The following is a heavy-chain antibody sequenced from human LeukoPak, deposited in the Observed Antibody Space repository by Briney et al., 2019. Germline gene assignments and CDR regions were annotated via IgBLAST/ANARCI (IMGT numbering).Heavy chain of an antibody. D-gene: IGHD1-26*01. CDR2: ISSSSSTI. V-gene: IGHV3-48*01. CDR1: GFTFSSYS. CDR3: ARLPVGATDY. Sequence: GGSLRLSCAASGFTFSSYSMNWVRQAPGKGLEWVSYISSSSSTIYYADSEKGRFTISRDNAKNSLYLQMNSLRAEDTAVYYCARLPVGATDYWGQGTLVTVSS. J-gene: IGHJ4*02.